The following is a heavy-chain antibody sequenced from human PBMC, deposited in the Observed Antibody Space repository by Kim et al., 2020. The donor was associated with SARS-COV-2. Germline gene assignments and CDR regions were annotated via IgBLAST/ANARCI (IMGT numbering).Heavy chain of an antibody. D-gene: IGHD3-3*01. J-gene: IGHJ6*02. V-gene: IGHV3-15*01. CDR3: GWTKSFSYAMDV. CDR1: GFTFTDAW. CDR2: IKSKGSGGTT. Sequence: GGSLRLSCAASGFTFTDAWLTWVRQTPGRGLEWVGRIKSKGSGGTTDYAAPVKGRFIISIDDSKSTLYLQMNSLKIEDTAVYYCGWTKSFSYAMDVWGQG.